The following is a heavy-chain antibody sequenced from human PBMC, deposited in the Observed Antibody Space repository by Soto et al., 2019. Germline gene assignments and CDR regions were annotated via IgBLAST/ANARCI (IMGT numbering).Heavy chain of an antibody. J-gene: IGHJ4*02. Sequence: QVQLVESGGGVVQPGRSLRLSCAASGFDFRRDGIHWVRQAPGKGLEWVAAASDDGSERFYADSAKGRFTVSKEISKNTVILEMSALRHEYTAVYFCARDSGWPILNLDSWGQGTLVPVSS. D-gene: IGHD3-10*01. CDR3: ARDSGWPILNLDS. V-gene: IGHV3-30*03. CDR1: GFDFRRDG. CDR2: ASDDGSER.